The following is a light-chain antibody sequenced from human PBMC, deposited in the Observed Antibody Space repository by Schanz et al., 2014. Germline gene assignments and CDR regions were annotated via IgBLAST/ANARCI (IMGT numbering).Light chain of an antibody. CDR2: DAF. CDR1: QIVITNF. Sequence: EIVLTQTPGTLSLSPGERAALSCRASQIVITNFLAWYQQKPGQAPRLLIYDAFNRATDIPDRFSGSGSGTDFTLTISSLEPEDFAVYYCKHYDGSSWTFGQGTKVEIK. CDR3: KHYDGSSWT. V-gene: IGKV3-20*01. J-gene: IGKJ1*01.